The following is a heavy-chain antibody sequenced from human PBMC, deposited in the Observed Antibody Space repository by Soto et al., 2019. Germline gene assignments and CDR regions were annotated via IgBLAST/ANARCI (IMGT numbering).Heavy chain of an antibody. CDR1: GFPFDDYA. V-gene: IGHV3-9*01. Sequence: SLRLSCAASGFPFDDYAMHGVRHAPGKGLEWGAGIGWNSGSIGYADSVKGRFTISRDTAKTSLYLQMNSLRAEDTALYYCEKDMSRGSLAGIVDYWGQGTLVT. J-gene: IGHJ4*02. CDR3: EKDMSRGSLAGIVDY. CDR2: IGWNSGSI. D-gene: IGHD6-19*01.